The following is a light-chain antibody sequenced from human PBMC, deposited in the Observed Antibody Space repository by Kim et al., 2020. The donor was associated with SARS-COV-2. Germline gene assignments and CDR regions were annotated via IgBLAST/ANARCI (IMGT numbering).Light chain of an antibody. V-gene: IGLV2-11*01. CDR1: GSDVGGYNY. J-gene: IGLJ2*01. CDR2: DVT. Sequence: QSVLTQPRSVSGSPGQSVTISCTGTGSDVGGYNYVSWYQQHSGKAPKLIIYDVTERPSGVPDRFSGSKSGNTASLTISGLQADDEADYYCSSYAGTYKFAPFGGGTQLTVL. CDR3: SSYAGTYKFAP.